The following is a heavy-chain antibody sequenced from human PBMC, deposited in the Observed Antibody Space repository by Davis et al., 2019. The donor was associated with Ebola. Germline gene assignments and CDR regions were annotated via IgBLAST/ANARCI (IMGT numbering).Heavy chain of an antibody. CDR1: GFIFSSYA. J-gene: IGHJ5*02. V-gene: IGHV3-23*01. Sequence: PGGSLRLSCAASGFIFSSYAMSWVRQAPGKGLEWVSSISVRSITYHADSVKGRFTISRDNSKNTLYLQMNSLRAEDTAVYYCAKVHPPTVTTGWFDPWGQGTLVTVSS. D-gene: IGHD4-17*01. CDR3: AKVHPPTVTTGWFDP. CDR2: ISVRSIT.